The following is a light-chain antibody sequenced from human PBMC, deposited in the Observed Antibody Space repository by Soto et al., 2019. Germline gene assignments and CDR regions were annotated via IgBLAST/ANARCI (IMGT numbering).Light chain of an antibody. CDR1: SSDVGAYNY. V-gene: IGLV2-11*01. J-gene: IGLJ3*02. Sequence: QSALTQPRSVSGSPGQSVTISCTGTSSDVGAYNYVSWYQQHPGKAPKLMIYDVSKRPSGVPDRFSGSKSGNTASLTISGLQAEDEADYYCCSYAGSYTWVCGGGTKLTVL. CDR3: CSYAGSYTWV. CDR2: DVS.